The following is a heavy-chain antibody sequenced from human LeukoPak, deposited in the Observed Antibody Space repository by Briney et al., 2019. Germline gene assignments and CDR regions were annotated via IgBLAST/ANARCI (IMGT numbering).Heavy chain of an antibody. CDR2: IYYSGST. CDR1: GGSISSNSYY. CDR3: ARKLGGFYHDYGMDV. D-gene: IGHD3-16*01. V-gene: IGHV4-39*07. Sequence: SETLSLTCTVSGGSISSNSYYWGWIRQPPGKGLEWIGSIYYSGSTYYNPSLKSRVTISVDMPKNQFSLKLSSVTAADTAVYYCARKLGGFYHDYGMDVWGQGTTVTVSS. J-gene: IGHJ6*02.